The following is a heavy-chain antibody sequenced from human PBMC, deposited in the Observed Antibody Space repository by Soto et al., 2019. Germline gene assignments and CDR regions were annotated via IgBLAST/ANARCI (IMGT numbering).Heavy chain of an antibody. J-gene: IGHJ4*02. V-gene: IGHV1-3*01. CDR1: GYTFTSYA. CDR3: ARYGVTDYDFWSGYYSYFDY. CDR2: INAGNGNT. Sequence: QVQLVQAGAEVKKPGASVKVSCKASGYTFTSYAMHWVHQAPGQRLEWMGWINAGNGNTKYSQKFQGRVTITRNTSASTAYMELSSLRSEDTAVYYCARYGVTDYDFWSGYYSYFDYLGQGTLVTVSS. D-gene: IGHD3-3*01.